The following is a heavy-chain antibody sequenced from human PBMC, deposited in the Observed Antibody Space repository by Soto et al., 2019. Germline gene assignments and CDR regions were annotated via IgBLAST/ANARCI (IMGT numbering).Heavy chain of an antibody. D-gene: IGHD5-18*01. Sequence: DVQLVESGGGLVQPGGSLRLSCTAYRFTFSNYWMTWVRQAPGKGLEWVANIKEDGSQKGHVDSVKGRFTISRDNAKNSLYLQMNRLGVEDTAIYYCGRAAYSGDGLDVWGPGTTVTVS. V-gene: IGHV3-7*04. CDR3: GRAAYSGDGLDV. J-gene: IGHJ6*02. CDR2: IKEDGSQK. CDR1: RFTFSNYW.